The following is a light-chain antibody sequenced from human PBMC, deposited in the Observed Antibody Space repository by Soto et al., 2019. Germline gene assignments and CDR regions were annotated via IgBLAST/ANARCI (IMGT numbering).Light chain of an antibody. CDR2: GAS. J-gene: IGKJ1*01. Sequence: DIQLTQSPSFLSASVGDRVTVTCRASQGISSYLAWYQQKPGKAPKLLIYGASTLQSGVPSRFSGSGSGTEFTLTISSLQPEDFATYYCQQVKSYPRTFGQGTKVEIK. V-gene: IGKV1-9*01. CDR1: QGISSY. CDR3: QQVKSYPRT.